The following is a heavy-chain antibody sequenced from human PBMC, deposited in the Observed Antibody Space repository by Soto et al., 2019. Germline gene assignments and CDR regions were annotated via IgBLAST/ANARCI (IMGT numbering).Heavy chain of an antibody. V-gene: IGHV3-33*01. Sequence: QVQLVESGGGVVQPGRSLRLSCAASGFTFSSYGMHWVRQAPGKGLEWVAVIWYDGSNKYYADSVKGRFTISRDNSKNTLYLQMNSLRAEDTAVYYCARDLALLWFGELMRGMDVWGQGTTVTVSS. CDR2: IWYDGSNK. J-gene: IGHJ6*02. D-gene: IGHD3-10*01. CDR1: GFTFSSYG. CDR3: ARDLALLWFGELMRGMDV.